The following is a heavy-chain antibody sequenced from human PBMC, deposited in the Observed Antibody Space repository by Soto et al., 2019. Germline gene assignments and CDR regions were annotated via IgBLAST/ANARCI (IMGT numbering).Heavy chain of an antibody. Sequence: SETLSRTFAVYGGSFSGYYWSRIRQPPGKGLEWIGEINHSGSTNYNPSLKSRVTISVDTSKNQFSLRLSSVTAADTAVYYCARGGRYSGYPKGSFDYWGQGTLVTVS. J-gene: IGHJ4*02. V-gene: IGHV4-34*01. D-gene: IGHD5-12*01. CDR2: INHSGST. CDR3: ARGGRYSGYPKGSFDY. CDR1: GGSFSGYY.